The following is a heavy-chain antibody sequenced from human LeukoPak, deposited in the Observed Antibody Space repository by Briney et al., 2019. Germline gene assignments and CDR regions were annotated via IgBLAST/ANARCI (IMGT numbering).Heavy chain of an antibody. CDR1: GYTFTSYD. D-gene: IGHD3-3*01. V-gene: IGHV1-8*03. J-gene: IGHJ6*03. Sequence: ASVKVSCKASGYTFTSYDINWVRQATGQGLEWMGWTNPNSGNTGYAQKFQGRVTITRNTCISTAYMELSSLRSEDTAVYYCARRYYDFWSGYPTYYYYMDVWGKGTTVTVSS. CDR3: ARRYYDFWSGYPTYYYYMDV. CDR2: TNPNSGNT.